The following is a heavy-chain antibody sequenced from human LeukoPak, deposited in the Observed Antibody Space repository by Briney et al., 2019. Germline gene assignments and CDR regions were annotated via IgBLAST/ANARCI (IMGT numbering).Heavy chain of an antibody. Sequence: SETLSLTCSVSGASIRSYFWSWIRQSPGKGLEWIGYVYDNDISNFNPSLESRATILVDRSKSQFSLKLRPVTAADTAVYYCARGLVLATDDAFDIWGPGTMVTVSS. J-gene: IGHJ3*02. CDR2: VYDNDIS. V-gene: IGHV4-59*01. D-gene: IGHD5-12*01. CDR1: GASIRSYF. CDR3: ARGLVLATDDAFDI.